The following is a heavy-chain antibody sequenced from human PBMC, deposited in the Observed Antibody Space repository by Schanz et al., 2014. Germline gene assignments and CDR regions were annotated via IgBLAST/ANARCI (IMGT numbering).Heavy chain of an antibody. CDR1: GFTFSSYP. CDR2: ISGSDDKT. D-gene: IGHD6-13*01. CDR3: ARGGSKFYLDY. J-gene: IGHJ4*02. V-gene: IGHV3-23*01. Sequence: DVQVLESGGGLVQPGGSLRLSCAASGFTFSSYPMSWVRQAPGKGLEWVSTISGSDDKTYYADSVKGRFTISRDNSKSTLYLQMNSLRAEDTAVYYCARGGSKFYLDYWGQGTLVTVSS.